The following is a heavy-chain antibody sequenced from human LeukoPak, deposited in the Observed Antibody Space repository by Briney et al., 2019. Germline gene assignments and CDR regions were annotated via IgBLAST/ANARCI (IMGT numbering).Heavy chain of an antibody. D-gene: IGHD4-23*01. CDR2: ISGYNGNT. CDR1: GYTFTNYG. V-gene: IGHV1-18*01. Sequence: GASVKVSCKASGYTFTNYGISWVRQAPGQGLEWMGWISGYNGNTNYAQKFQGRVTMTTDTSTSTAYMELRSLRSDDTAVYYCARDGELRWHPYYFDYWGQGTLVTVSS. J-gene: IGHJ4*02. CDR3: ARDGELRWHPYYFDY.